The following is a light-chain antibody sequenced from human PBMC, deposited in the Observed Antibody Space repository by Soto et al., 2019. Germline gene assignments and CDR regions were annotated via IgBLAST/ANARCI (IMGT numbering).Light chain of an antibody. CDR2: SNN. CDR1: SSNIGRSP. J-gene: IGLJ3*02. Sequence: QSVLTQPPSASGTPGQRVTISCSGSSSNIGRSPVNWYQQLPGTAPKLLISSNNQRPSGVPDRFSGSKSGTSASLAISGLQSEDEADYYCASWDDSLNVWLFGGGTKLTVL. V-gene: IGLV1-44*01. CDR3: ASWDDSLNVWL.